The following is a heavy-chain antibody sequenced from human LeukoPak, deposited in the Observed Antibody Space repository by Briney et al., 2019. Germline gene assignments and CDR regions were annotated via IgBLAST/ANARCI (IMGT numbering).Heavy chain of an antibody. J-gene: IGHJ4*02. V-gene: IGHV1-69*13. CDR1: GGTFSSYA. Sequence: SVKVFCKASGGTFSSYAISWVRQAPGQGLEWMGGIIPIFGTANYAQKFQGRVTITADESTSTAYMELSSLRSEDTAVYYCAGLPVDTAMVFDYWGQGTLVTVSS. CDR3: AGLPVDTAMVFDY. D-gene: IGHD5-18*01. CDR2: IIPIFGTA.